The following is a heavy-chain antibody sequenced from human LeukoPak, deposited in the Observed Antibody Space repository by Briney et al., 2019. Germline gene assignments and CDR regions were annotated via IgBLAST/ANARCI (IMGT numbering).Heavy chain of an antibody. CDR1: GGSFSGYY. Sequence: SETLSLTCAVYGGSFSGYYWSWIRQPPGKGLEWIGEINHSGSTNYNPSLKSRVTISVDTSKNQFSLKLSSVAAADTAVYYCARQPRPYGSIDYWGQGTLVTVSS. CDR2: INHSGST. D-gene: IGHD6-19*01. V-gene: IGHV4-34*01. CDR3: ARQPRPYGSIDY. J-gene: IGHJ4*02.